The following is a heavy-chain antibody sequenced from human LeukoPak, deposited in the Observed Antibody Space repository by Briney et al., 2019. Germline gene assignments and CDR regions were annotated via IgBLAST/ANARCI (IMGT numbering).Heavy chain of an antibody. CDR1: GGSISSYY. CDR3: ARHGAAAGRIFDY. D-gene: IGHD6-13*01. V-gene: IGHV4-59*08. Sequence: SETLSLTCTVSGGSISSYYWSWIRQPPGKGLEWIGYIYYSGSTNYNPSLKSRVTISVDTSKNQFSLKLSFVTAADTAVYYCARHGAAAGRIFDYWGQGTLVTVPS. J-gene: IGHJ4*02. CDR2: IYYSGST.